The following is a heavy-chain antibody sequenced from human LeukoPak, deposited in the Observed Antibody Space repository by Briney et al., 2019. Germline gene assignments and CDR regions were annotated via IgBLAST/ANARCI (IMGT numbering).Heavy chain of an antibody. J-gene: IGHJ4*02. Sequence: PGGSLRLSCAASGFTFSSHGMHWVRQAPGKGLEWVAVISYDGSNKYYADSVKGRFTISRDSSKNTLYLQMNSLRAEDTAVYYCAKVQQDYDFWSYFDYWGQGTLVTVSS. D-gene: IGHD3-3*01. V-gene: IGHV3-30*18. CDR2: ISYDGSNK. CDR1: GFTFSSHG. CDR3: AKVQQDYDFWSYFDY.